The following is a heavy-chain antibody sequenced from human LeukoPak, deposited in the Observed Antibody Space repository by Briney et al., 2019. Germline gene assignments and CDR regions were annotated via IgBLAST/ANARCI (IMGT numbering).Heavy chain of an antibody. J-gene: IGHJ6*02. CDR3: ARATGGYYYYALDV. V-gene: IGHV4-59*01. Sequence: SETLSLTCTVSGGSISSYNWNWIRQSPGKGLEWIGCIYYSGTTNYNPSLESRATISVDTSKNEFSLNLSSVTAADTAVYYCARATGGYYYYALDVWGQGTTATVSS. CDR1: GGSISSYN. CDR2: IYYSGTT. D-gene: IGHD3-16*01.